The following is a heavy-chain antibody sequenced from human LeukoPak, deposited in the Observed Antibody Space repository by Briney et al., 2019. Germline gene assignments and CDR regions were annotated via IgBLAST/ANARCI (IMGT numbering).Heavy chain of an antibody. CDR1: GYTFTGYY. Sequence: ASVKVSCKASGYTFTGYYMHWVRQAPGQGLEWMGWINPNSGGTNYAQKFQGRVTMTRDTSISTAYMELSRLRSDDTAVYYCARDNIAARPVPFDYWGQGTLVTVSS. J-gene: IGHJ4*02. CDR2: INPNSGGT. V-gene: IGHV1-2*02. D-gene: IGHD6-6*01. CDR3: ARDNIAARPVPFDY.